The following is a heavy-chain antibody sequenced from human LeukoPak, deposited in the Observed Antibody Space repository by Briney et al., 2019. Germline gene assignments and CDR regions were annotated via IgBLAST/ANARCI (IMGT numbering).Heavy chain of an antibody. D-gene: IGHD1-26*01. J-gene: IGHJ4*02. CDR3: ARASYSGSYTWDY. CDR2: IYHSGST. V-gene: IGHV4-38-2*01. Sequence: SETLSLTCAVCGYSISSGYYWGWLRQPPGKGLEWIGSIYHSGSTYYNPSLKSRFTISVDTSKNQLSLKLSSVTAADTAVYYCARASYSGSYTWDYWGQGTLVTVSS. CDR1: GYSISSGYY.